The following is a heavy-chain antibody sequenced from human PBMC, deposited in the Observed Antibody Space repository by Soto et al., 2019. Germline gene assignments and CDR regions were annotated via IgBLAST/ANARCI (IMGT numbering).Heavy chain of an antibody. CDR2: IYPGDSDT. CDR3: ARHQGDSSGGLGDYYYGMDV. D-gene: IGHD3-22*01. Sequence: GESLKISCKGSGYSFTSYWIGWVRQMPGKGLEWMGIIYPGDSDTRYSPSFQGQVTISADKSISTAYLQWSSLKASDTAMYYCARHQGDSSGGLGDYYYGMDVWGQGPTVTVSS. V-gene: IGHV5-51*01. J-gene: IGHJ6*02. CDR1: GYSFTSYW.